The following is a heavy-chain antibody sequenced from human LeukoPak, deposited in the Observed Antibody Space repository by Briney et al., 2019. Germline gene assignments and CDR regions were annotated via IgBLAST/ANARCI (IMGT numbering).Heavy chain of an antibody. CDR1: GFTFTTYS. CDR3: ARDGHSSGWPFDY. D-gene: IGHD6-19*01. J-gene: IGHJ4*02. Sequence: GGSLRLSCAASGFTFTTYSMNWVRQAPGKGLEWVSSISSGSGNIYYADSVKGRFTISRDNAKNSLYLQMNGLRAEDTAVYYCARDGHSSGWPFDYWGQGTLVTVSS. CDR2: ISSGSGNI. V-gene: IGHV3-21*01.